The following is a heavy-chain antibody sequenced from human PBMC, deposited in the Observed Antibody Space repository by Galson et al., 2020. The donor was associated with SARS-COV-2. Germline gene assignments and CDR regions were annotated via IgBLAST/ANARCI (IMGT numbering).Heavy chain of an antibody. Sequence: GGSLRLSCAASGFTFDNYAMNWVRQAPGKGLEWVSGISGSGVSTYYADSVKGRFTISRDNSKNTLYLQINSLRAEDTAVYYCAKELRVLLPRGFDYWGQGTLVTVSS. CDR2: ISGSGVST. V-gene: IGHV3-23*01. CDR3: AKELRVLLPRGFDY. CDR1: GFTFDNYA. J-gene: IGHJ4*02. D-gene: IGHD3-22*01.